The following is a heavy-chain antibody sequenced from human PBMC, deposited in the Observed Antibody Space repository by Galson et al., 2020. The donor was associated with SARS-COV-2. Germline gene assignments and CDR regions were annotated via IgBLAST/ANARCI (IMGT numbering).Heavy chain of an antibody. CDR2: VSSDGTTK. CDR3: VRDPHQTFDYDGLGSCDY. D-gene: IGHD3-10*01. Sequence: GESLKISCAASGFTFSNYGMHWVRQAPGKGLEWVAVVSSDGTTKYYVDSVEGRFTISRDKSTNTLYLLMNSLRAEDTAMYYCVRDPHQTFDYDGLGSCDYWGRGTLVTVSS. J-gene: IGHJ4*02. V-gene: IGHV3-30*03. CDR1: GFTFSNYG.